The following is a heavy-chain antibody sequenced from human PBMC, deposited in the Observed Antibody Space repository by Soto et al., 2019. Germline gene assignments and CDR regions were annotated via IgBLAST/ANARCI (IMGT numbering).Heavy chain of an antibody. D-gene: IGHD2-8*02. CDR1: CASIGGSSY. V-gene: IGHV4-4*07. CDR2: FSLSGTT. CDR3: ARGMTPPGAPAWYYFDS. Sequence: PSETLSLTCSFSCASIGGSSYWSWIRQPAGKGLEWIGRFSLSGTTNYSPSLRSRVTMSADVSKNQFSLRLTTVTAADTALYYCARGMTPPGAPAWYYFDSWGQGTLVTVSS. J-gene: IGHJ4*02.